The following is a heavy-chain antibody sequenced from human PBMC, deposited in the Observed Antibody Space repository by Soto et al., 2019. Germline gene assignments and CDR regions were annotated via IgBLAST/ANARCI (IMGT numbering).Heavy chain of an antibody. Sequence: QVQLVQSGAEVKKPGSSVKVSCKASGGTFSSYAISWVRQAPGQGLEWMGGIIPIFGTANYAQKLQGRVTITADESTSPAYMELSSLRSEETAVYYCASGSRHLAVAGKGYFDYWCQGTLVTVSS. CDR1: GGTFSSYA. V-gene: IGHV1-69*12. CDR3: ASGSRHLAVAGKGYFDY. J-gene: IGHJ4*02. CDR2: IIPIFGTA. D-gene: IGHD6-19*01.